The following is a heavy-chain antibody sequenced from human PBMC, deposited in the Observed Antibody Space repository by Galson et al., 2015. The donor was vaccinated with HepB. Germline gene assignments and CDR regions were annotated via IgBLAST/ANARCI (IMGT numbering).Heavy chain of an antibody. J-gene: IGHJ4*02. V-gene: IGHV3-30*02. CDR3: AKADVDTAMELDY. Sequence: SLRLSCAASGFTFSSYGMHWVRQAPGKGLEWVAFIRYDGSSKYYADSVKGRFTISRDNSKNTLYLQMNSLRAEDTAVYYCAKADVDTAMELDYWGQGTLVTVSS. CDR2: IRYDGSSK. D-gene: IGHD5-18*01. CDR1: GFTFSSYG.